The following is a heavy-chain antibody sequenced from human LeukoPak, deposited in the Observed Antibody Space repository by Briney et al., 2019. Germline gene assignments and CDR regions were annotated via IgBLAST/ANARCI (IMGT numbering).Heavy chain of an antibody. D-gene: IGHD2-15*01. CDR1: GYTFTSYG. CDR3: ARDIVVVVAACFDH. V-gene: IGHV1-18*04. Sequence: ASVNVSCKASGYTFTSYGISWVRQAPGQGLEWMGWISAYNGNTNYAKTLQGRVTMTTDTSTSTAYMELRSLRSDDTAVYYCARDIVVVVAACFDHWGQGTLVTVSS. J-gene: IGHJ4*02. CDR2: ISAYNGNT.